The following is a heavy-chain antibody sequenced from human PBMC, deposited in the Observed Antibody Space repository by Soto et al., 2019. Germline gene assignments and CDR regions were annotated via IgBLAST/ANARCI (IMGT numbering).Heavy chain of an antibody. CDR1: GFTFSSYA. CDR2: ISGSGGST. Sequence: PGGTLRLSCTASGFTFSSYALSWVRQAPGKGLEWVSAISGSGGSTYYADSVKGRFTISRDNSKNTLYLQMNSLRAEDTAVYYCAKDFSGYSTYYFDYWGQGTLVTVSS. V-gene: IGHV3-23*01. D-gene: IGHD3-22*01. CDR3: AKDFSGYSTYYFDY. J-gene: IGHJ4*02.